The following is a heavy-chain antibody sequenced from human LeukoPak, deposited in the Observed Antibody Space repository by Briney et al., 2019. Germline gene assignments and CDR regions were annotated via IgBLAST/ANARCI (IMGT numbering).Heavy chain of an antibody. J-gene: IGHJ4*02. V-gene: IGHV4-39*07. CDR1: GGSISSSSYY. CDR2: IYYSGST. D-gene: IGHD3-22*01. Sequence: SETLSLTCPVSGGSISSSSYYWGWIRQPPGKGLEWIGSIYYSGSTYYNPSLKSRVTISVDTSKNQFSLNLNSVTAADTAVYFCARDEGSAYPFDYWGQGTLVTVSS. CDR3: ARDEGSAYPFDY.